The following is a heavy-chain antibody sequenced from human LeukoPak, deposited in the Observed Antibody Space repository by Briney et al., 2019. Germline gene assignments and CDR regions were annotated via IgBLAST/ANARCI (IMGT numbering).Heavy chain of an antibody. CDR2: IRTQANNYAT. CDR3: AALLLWFGERRGDY. CDR1: GFTFSDSA. V-gene: IGHV3-73*01. J-gene: IGHJ4*02. Sequence: GGSLRLSCAASGFTFSDSAMHWVRQASGKGLEWLGRIRTQANNYATAYGAAVKGRFIISRDDSRNTAYLQMNSLKTEDTAVYYCAALLLWFGERRGDYWGQGTLVTVSS. D-gene: IGHD3-10*01.